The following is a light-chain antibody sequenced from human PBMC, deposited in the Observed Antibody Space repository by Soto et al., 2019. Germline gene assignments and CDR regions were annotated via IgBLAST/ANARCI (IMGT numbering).Light chain of an antibody. Sequence: DFVMTQAPDSLAVSLGERATINCKSSQSVLYNSNNKNHLGWFQQKPGHPPKLLIYGASFRPSGVPDRFSGSGSGTDFTLPVSSLQAEDVAVYYCQQYYSIPFTFCQGTKLEI. CDR2: GAS. J-gene: IGKJ2*01. V-gene: IGKV4-1*01. CDR3: QQYYSIPFT. CDR1: QSVLYNSNNKNH.